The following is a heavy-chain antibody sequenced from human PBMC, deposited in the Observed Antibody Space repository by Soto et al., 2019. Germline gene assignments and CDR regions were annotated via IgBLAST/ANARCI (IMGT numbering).Heavy chain of an antibody. CDR3: ARYIAASGTYYFDY. CDR2: IYHSGSA. J-gene: IGHJ4*02. V-gene: IGHV4-4*02. D-gene: IGHD6-13*01. Sequence: SETLSLACAVSGGSISSSYWWSWVRQPPGKGLEWIGEIYHSGSANYNPSLKSRVTISVDNSKNQFSLKLSSVTAADTAVYYCARYIAASGTYYFDYWGQGTLVTVSS. CDR1: GGSISSSYW.